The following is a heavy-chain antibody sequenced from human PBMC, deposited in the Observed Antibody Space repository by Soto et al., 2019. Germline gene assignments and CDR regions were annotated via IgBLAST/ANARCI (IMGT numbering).Heavy chain of an antibody. CDR2: IIPIFGTA. V-gene: IGHV1-69*13. D-gene: IGHD5-12*01. Sequence: ASVKVSCKASGGTFSSYAISWVRQAPGQGLEWMGGIIPIFGTANYAQKFQGRVTITADESTSTAYMELSSLRSEDTAVYYCAKGKMATPNYYYGMDVWGQGTTVTVSS. CDR1: GGTFSSYA. J-gene: IGHJ6*02. CDR3: AKGKMATPNYYYGMDV.